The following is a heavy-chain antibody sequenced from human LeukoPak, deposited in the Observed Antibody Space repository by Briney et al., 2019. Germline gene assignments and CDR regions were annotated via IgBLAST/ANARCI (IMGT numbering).Heavy chain of an antibody. D-gene: IGHD2-2*01. J-gene: IGHJ4*02. CDR3: AKRRYCTSTICHDFDY. V-gene: IGHV3-23*01. Sequence: GGSLRLSCAASGFTFRNYAMNWVRQAPGKGLEWVSAISADGDSTYYADSVKGRFTIARDDSKNTLYLQMNSLRPGDTAVYYCAKRRYCTSTICHDFDYWGQGTLVTVSS. CDR1: GFTFRNYA. CDR2: ISADGDST.